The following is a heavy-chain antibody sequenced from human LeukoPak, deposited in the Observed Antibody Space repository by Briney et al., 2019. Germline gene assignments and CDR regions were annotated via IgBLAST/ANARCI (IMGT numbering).Heavy chain of an antibody. J-gene: IGHJ5*02. V-gene: IGHV6-1*01. D-gene: IGHD1-1*01. CDR3: ARDLWVGESPFGERTVSWFDP. CDR1: GDSVSSNSAA. CDR2: TYYRSKWYN. Sequence: SQTLSLTCAISGDSVSSNSAAWNWIRQSPSRGLEWLGRTYYRSKWYNDYAVSVKSRITINPDTSKNQFSLQLNSVTPEDTAVYYCARDLWVGESPFGERTVSWFDPWGQGTLVTVSS.